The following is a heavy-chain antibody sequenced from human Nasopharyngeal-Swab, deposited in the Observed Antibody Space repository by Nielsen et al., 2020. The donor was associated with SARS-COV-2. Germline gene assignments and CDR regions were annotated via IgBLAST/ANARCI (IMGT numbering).Heavy chain of an antibody. CDR3: ARDRVSSGWYWGAFDI. Sequence: GESLKISCAASGFTVSSNYMSWVRQAPGKGLEWVSVIYSGGSTYYADSVKGRFTISRDNSENTLYLQMNSLRAEDTAVYYCARDRVSSGWYWGAFDIWGQGTMVTVSS. CDR1: GFTVSSNY. V-gene: IGHV3-53*01. J-gene: IGHJ3*02. D-gene: IGHD6-19*01. CDR2: IYSGGST.